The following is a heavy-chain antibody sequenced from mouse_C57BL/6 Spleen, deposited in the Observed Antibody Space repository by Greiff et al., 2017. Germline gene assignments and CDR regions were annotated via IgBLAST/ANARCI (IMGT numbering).Heavy chain of an antibody. CDR3: ARYYYGSSFYAMDY. V-gene: IGHV1-20*01. CDR1: GYSFPGSF. D-gene: IGHD1-1*01. CDR2: INPYNGDT. Sequence: VQLKQSGPELVKPGDSVKISCKASGYSFPGSFMNWVMQSHGKSLEWIGRINPYNGDTFYNQKFKGKATLTVDKSSSTAHMELRSLTSEDSAVYYCARYYYGSSFYAMDYWGQGTSVTVSS. J-gene: IGHJ4*01.